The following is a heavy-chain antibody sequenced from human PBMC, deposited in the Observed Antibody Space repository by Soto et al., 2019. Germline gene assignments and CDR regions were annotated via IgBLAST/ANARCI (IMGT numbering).Heavy chain of an antibody. CDR1: GFTFSNYA. CDR3: ARDPRQTDYYDSSGYLDYYFDY. J-gene: IGHJ4*02. D-gene: IGHD3-22*01. Sequence: GGSLRLSCAASGFTFSNYAMSWVRQAPGMGLERVSGISSNNGSNEYYADSVKGRFTISRDNPKNTLYVQMSSLRAEDTAVYYCARDPRQTDYYDSSGYLDYYFDYWGQGTLVTVSS. V-gene: IGHV3-23*01. CDR2: ISSNNGSNE.